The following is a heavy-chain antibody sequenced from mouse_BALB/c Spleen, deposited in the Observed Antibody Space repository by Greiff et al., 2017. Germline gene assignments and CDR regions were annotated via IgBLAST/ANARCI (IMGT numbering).Heavy chain of an antibody. Sequence: QVQLQQPGAELVRPGASVKLSCKASGYTFTSYWINWVKQRPGQGLEWIGNIYPSDSYTNYNQKFKDKATLTVDKSSSTAYMQLSSPTSEDSAVYYCTGDLERGFAYWGQGTLVTVSA. CDR1: GYTFTSYW. V-gene: IGHV1-69*02. CDR2: IYPSDSYT. J-gene: IGHJ3*01. CDR3: TGDLERGFAY.